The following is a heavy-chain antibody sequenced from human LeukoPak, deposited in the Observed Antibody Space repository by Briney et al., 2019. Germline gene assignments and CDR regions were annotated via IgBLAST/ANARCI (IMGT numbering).Heavy chain of an antibody. Sequence: ASVKVSCKASGYTFTSYGIRWVRQAPGQGLAWMGWISAYNGNTNYAQKLQGRVTMTTDTSTSTAYMELRSLRSDDTAVYYCARVVRITMVRGPNTFDPWGQGTLVTVSS. CDR1: GYTFTSYG. J-gene: IGHJ5*02. D-gene: IGHD3-10*01. CDR2: ISAYNGNT. V-gene: IGHV1-18*01. CDR3: ARVVRITMVRGPNTFDP.